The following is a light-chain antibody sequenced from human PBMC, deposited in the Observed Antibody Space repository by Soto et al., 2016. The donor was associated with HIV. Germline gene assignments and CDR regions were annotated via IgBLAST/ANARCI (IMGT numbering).Light chain of an antibody. V-gene: IGLV3-21*03. Sequence: SYELTQPPSVSVAPGKTARINCGGNNIGSKSVQWYQQRPGQAPVVVVYDDSDRPSGIPERFSGSNSGNTATLTISRVEAGDEADYYCQVWDRNTDQYVFGTGTKVSVL. CDR2: DDS. J-gene: IGLJ1*01. CDR1: NIGSKS. CDR3: QVWDRNTDQYV.